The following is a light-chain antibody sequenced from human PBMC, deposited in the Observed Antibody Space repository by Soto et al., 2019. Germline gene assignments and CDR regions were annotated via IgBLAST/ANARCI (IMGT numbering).Light chain of an antibody. J-gene: IGKJ2*01. CDR1: QSVSSTY. Sequence: EIVLTQSPGTLSLSPGERATLSCRASQSVSSTYIAWYQQNPGRAPRLLIYGASSRATGIPVRFSGSGSGTDFTLTIXRLEPXDFAVYFCQQYGRSPPFTFGQGTKVEIK. CDR2: GAS. CDR3: QQYGRSPPFT. V-gene: IGKV3-20*01.